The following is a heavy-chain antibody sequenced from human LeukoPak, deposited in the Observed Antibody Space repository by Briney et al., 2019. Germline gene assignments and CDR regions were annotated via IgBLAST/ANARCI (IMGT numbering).Heavy chain of an antibody. J-gene: IGHJ6*03. CDR2: IYYSGST. CDR1: GGSISSYY. V-gene: IGHV4-59*01. CDR3: ASLDSSGNYYYYMDV. Sequence: PSETLSLTCTVSGGSISSYYWSWIRQPPGKGLEWIGYIYYSGSTNYNPSLKSRVTISVDTSKNQFSLKLSSVTAADTAVYYCASLDSSGNYYYYMDVWGKGTTVTVSS. D-gene: IGHD3-22*01.